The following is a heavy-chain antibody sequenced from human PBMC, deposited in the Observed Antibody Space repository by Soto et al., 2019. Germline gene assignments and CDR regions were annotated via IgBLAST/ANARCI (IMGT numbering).Heavy chain of an antibody. D-gene: IGHD1-7*01. CDR3: AKDRNYPRDQFHY. Sequence: GGSLRLSCAASGFTFSTYALSWVRQAPGRGLEWVSAISANGQGIYYADSVRGRFTISRNNSKNTIFLHMDSLRAEDTAVYYCAKDRNYPRDQFHYWGQGTLVTVSS. V-gene: IGHV3-23*01. CDR1: GFTFSTYA. J-gene: IGHJ4*02. CDR2: ISANGQGI.